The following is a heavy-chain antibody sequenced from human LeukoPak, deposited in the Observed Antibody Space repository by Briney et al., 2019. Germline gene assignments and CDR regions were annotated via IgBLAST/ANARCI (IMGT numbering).Heavy chain of an antibody. D-gene: IGHD6-19*01. J-gene: IGHJ5*02. CDR1: GGSISSYY. V-gene: IGHV4-4*07. CDR2: IYTSGST. CDR3: ARTPGDSRGWYQDTWFDP. Sequence: SETLSLTCTVSGGSISSYYWSWIRQPAGKGLEWIGRIYTSGSTNYNPSLKSRVTMSVDTSKNQFSLKLSSVIAADTAVYYCARTPGDSRGWYQDTWFDPWGQGTLVTVSS.